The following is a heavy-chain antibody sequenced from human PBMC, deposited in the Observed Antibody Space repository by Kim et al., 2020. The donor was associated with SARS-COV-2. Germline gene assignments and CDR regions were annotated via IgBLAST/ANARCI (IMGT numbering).Heavy chain of an antibody. CDR1: GYTFTSYD. V-gene: IGHV1-8*01. CDR3: ARGGWGDYGLYAFDI. D-gene: IGHD4-17*01. J-gene: IGHJ3*02. CDR2: MNPNSGNT. Sequence: ASVKVSCKASGYTFTSYDIKWVRQATGQGLEWMGWMNPNSGNTGYAQKFQGRVTMTRNTSISTAYMELSSLRSEDTAVYYCARGGWGDYGLYAFDIWGQGTMVTVSS.